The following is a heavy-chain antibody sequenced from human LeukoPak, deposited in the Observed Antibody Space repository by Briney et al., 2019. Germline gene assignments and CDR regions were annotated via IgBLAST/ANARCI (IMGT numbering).Heavy chain of an antibody. CDR3: ARVSVSGTTSFDY. CDR2: IYTSGST. D-gene: IGHD1-7*01. V-gene: IGHV4-61*02. CDR1: GGSISSGGYY. Sequence: SQTLSLTCTVSGGSISSGGYYWSWIRQHPGKGLEWIGRIYTSGSTNYNPSLKSRVTMSVDTSKNQFSLKLSSVTAADTAVYYCARVSVSGTTSFDYWGQGTLVTVSS. J-gene: IGHJ4*02.